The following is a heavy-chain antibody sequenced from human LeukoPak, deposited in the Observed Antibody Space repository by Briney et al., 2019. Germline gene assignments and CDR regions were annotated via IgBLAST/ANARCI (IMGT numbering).Heavy chain of an antibody. CDR1: GGSFIGYY. Sequence: SETLSLTCAVYGGSFIGYYWSWIRQPPGKGLEWIGEINHSGSTNYNPSLKSRVTISVDTSKNQFSLKLSSVTAADTAVYYCARLTVTGGLYYYHYMDVWGKGTTVTVSS. V-gene: IGHV4-34*01. D-gene: IGHD4-17*01. CDR3: ARLTVTGGLYYYHYMDV. J-gene: IGHJ6*03. CDR2: INHSGST.